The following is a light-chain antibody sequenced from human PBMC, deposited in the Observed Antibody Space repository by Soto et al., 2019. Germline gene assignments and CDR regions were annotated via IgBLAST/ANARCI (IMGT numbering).Light chain of an antibody. CDR1: QGIRNY. CDR3: QKYDSAPFT. Sequence: DIQTTQSPSSLSASVGDRVTITCRASQGIRNYLAWYQQKPGKVPKLLISAASTLRSGVPSRFSGSGSGTDFTLTVSSLQPEDVATYYCQKYDSAPFTFGPGTRVSIK. CDR2: AAS. J-gene: IGKJ3*01. V-gene: IGKV1-27*01.